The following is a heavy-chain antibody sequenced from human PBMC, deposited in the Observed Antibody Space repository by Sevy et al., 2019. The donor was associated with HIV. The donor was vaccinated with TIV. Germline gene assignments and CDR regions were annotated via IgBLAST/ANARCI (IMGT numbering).Heavy chain of an antibody. CDR2: INPNTGDT. J-gene: IGHJ4*02. V-gene: IGHV1-2*02. Sequence: ASVKVSCTSSGYTFIGHYLHWVRQAPGQGLEWMGWINPNTGDTRYTEKFQGRVTMTRDTSISTAYMELITLRSDDMAVYFCARVQRGGVPDYWGQGTLVTVSS. D-gene: IGHD3-10*01. CDR3: ARVQRGGVPDY. CDR1: GYTFIGHY.